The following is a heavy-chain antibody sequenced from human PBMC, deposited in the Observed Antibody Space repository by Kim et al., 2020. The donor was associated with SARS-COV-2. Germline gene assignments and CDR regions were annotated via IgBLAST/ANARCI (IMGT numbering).Heavy chain of an antibody. CDR3: ARDQEGYYGSGSLIV. J-gene: IGHJ4*02. CDR1: GYTFNSYY. Sequence: ASVKVSCKASGYTFNSYYMHWVRQAPGQGLEWMGIINPSGGSTSYAQKFQGRVTMTRDTSTSTVYMELSSLRSEDTAVYYCARDQEGYYGSGSLIVWGQGTLVTVSS. V-gene: IGHV1-46*02. CDR2: INPSGGST. D-gene: IGHD3-10*01.